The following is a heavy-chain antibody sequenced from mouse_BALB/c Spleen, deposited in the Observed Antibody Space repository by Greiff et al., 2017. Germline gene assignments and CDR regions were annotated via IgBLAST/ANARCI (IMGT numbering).Heavy chain of an antibody. D-gene: IGHD1-1*01. CDR3: ARGYYGSSYVGFDY. V-gene: IGHV1-67*01. CDR1: GYTFTDYA. J-gene: IGHJ2*01. CDR2: ISTYYGNT. Sequence: VQLQQSGPELVRPGVSVKISCKGSGYTFTDYAMHWVKQSHAKSLEWIGVISTYYGNTNYNQKFKGKATMTVDKSSSTAYMELARLTSEDSAIYYCARGYYGSSYVGFDYWGQGTTLTVSS.